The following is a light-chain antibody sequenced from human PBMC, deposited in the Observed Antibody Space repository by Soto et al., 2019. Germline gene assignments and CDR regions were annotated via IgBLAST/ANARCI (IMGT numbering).Light chain of an antibody. CDR1: QSVASN. Sequence: EIVMTQSPASLSVSPGDGATLSCRASQSVASNVAWYQQKPGQGPRLLIHGASTRAVGVTARFSGSGSGTDFPLTISSLQSEDFAVYYCQQYHNWPPQYTFGQGTELQIK. V-gene: IGKV3-15*01. J-gene: IGKJ2*01. CDR3: QQYHNWPPQYT. CDR2: GAS.